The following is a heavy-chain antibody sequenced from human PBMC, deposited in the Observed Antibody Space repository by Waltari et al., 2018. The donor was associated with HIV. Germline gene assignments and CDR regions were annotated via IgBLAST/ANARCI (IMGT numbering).Heavy chain of an antibody. CDR2: LNHRSGDT. J-gene: IGHJ4*01. V-gene: IGHV1-2*02. D-gene: IGHD3-16*01. CDR1: GYTFIGYF. Sequence: QDQLIQSGTEVKEPGASLRVSCRASGYTFIGYFIHWVRQAPGQGLEWMGDLNHRSGDTEYAQKVRGRVTLTGDTSVNTAYLDLKGLRFDDTATYFCHRPWDSDHWGSDLWGQGTLVIVS. CDR3: HRPWDSDHWGSDL.